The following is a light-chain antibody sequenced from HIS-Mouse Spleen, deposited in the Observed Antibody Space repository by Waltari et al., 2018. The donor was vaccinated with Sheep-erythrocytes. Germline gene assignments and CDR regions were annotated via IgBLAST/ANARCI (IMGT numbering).Light chain of an antibody. CDR2: AAS. J-gene: IGKJ1*01. CDR1: QGISSY. CDR3: QQLNSYPFT. Sequence: DIQLTQSPSFLSASVGDRVTIPCRASQGISSYLAWYQQKPGKAPKLLIYAASTLQSGVPSRFSGSGSGTEFTLTISSLQPEDFATYYCQQLNSYPFTFGQGTKVEIK. V-gene: IGKV1-9*01.